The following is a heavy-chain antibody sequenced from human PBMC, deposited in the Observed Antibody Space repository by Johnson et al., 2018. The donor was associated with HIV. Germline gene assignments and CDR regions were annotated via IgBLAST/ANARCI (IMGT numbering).Heavy chain of an antibody. CDR3: ARDPYTSGGYGAFDI. CDR2: ISWNSDGSST. D-gene: IGHD3-22*01. Sequence: VQLVESGGGVVQPGRSLRLSCAASGFTFDDYAMHWVRQAPGKGLEWVSGISWNSDGSSTSYADSVKGRFTISRDNAKNTLYLQMNSLRADDTAVYYCARDPYTSGGYGAFDIWGQGTMVTVSS. J-gene: IGHJ3*02. V-gene: IGHV3-9*01. CDR1: GFTFDDYA.